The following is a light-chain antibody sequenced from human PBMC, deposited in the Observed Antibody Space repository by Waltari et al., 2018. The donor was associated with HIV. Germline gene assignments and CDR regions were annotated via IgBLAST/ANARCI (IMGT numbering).Light chain of an antibody. CDR3: QVWDGDSNHVV. Sequence: SYMLTQPPSVSVAPGETARITCEGDNIGSRSVKWYQQKAGQAPVLVIYYDIDRPSVIPERFSDSNSDNTATLTISRVEAGDEADYYCQVWDGDSNHVVFGGGTKLTVL. CDR1: NIGSRS. CDR2: YDI. J-gene: IGLJ2*01. V-gene: IGLV3-21*04.